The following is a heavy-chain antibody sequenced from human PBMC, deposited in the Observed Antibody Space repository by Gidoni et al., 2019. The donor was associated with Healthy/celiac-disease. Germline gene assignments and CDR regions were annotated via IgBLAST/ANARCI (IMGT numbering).Heavy chain of an antibody. V-gene: IGHV3-23*01. CDR2: ISGSGGST. Sequence: EVQLLESGGGLVQAGGCLRLSCAASGFTFSSYAMSWVRQAPGKGLDWVSAISGSGGSTYYSDSVKGRFTISRDNSKNTLYLQMNSLRAEDTAVYYCAKAFGRHWYFDLWGRGTLVTVSS. J-gene: IGHJ2*01. D-gene: IGHD3-3*01. CDR3: AKAFGRHWYFDL. CDR1: GFTFSSYA.